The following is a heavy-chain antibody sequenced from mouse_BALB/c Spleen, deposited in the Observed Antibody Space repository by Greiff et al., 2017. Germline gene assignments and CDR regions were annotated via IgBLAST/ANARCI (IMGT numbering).Heavy chain of an antibody. CDR1: GYTFTSYW. CDR2: INPSTGYT. CDR3: YYYGSSYYFDY. V-gene: IGHV1-7*01. J-gene: IGHJ2*01. D-gene: IGHD1-1*01. Sequence: VQLQQSGAELAKPGASVKMSCKASGYTFTSYWMHWVKQRPGQGLEWIGYINPSTGYTEYNQKFKDKATLTADKSSSTAYMQLSGLTSEDSAVYYCYYYGSSYYFDYWGQGTTLTVSS.